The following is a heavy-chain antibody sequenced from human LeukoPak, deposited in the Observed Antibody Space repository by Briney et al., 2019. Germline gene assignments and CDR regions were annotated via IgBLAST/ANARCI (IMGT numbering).Heavy chain of an antibody. D-gene: IGHD1-26*01. CDR3: ARDFGAPPYSATRGYYMDV. CDR2: ISVYNGNT. V-gene: IGHV1-18*01. Sequence: ASVKVSCKASGYTFTNYGIAWVRQAPGQGLEWVGWISVYNGNTNYAEKLQGRVNVTTDRSTSTAYMELRSLRSDDTAVYYCARDFGAPPYSATRGYYMDVWGKGTTVTVSS. J-gene: IGHJ6*03. CDR1: GYTFTNYG.